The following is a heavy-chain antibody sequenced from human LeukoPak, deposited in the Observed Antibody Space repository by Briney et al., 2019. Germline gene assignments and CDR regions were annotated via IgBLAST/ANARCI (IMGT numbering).Heavy chain of an antibody. Sequence: GGSLRLSCAASGFTVSSNYMSWVRQAPGKGLEWVSVIYSGGSTYYADSVKGRFTISRDNSKNTLYLQMNSLRAEDTAVDYCARGPPYYYGSGSYYKLWGQGTLVTVSS. J-gene: IGHJ4*02. CDR3: ARGPPYYYGSGSYYKL. D-gene: IGHD3-10*01. CDR2: IYSGGST. V-gene: IGHV3-66*01. CDR1: GFTVSSNY.